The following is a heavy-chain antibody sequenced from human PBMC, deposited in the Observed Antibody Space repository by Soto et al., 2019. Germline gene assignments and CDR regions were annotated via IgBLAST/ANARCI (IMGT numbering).Heavy chain of an antibody. J-gene: IGHJ5*02. V-gene: IGHV4-38-2*01. Sequence: SETLSLTCAVSGYSISSGYYWDWIRQPPGKGLEWIGSIYHSGSTYYNPSLKSRVTISVDTSKNQFSLKLSSVTAADTAVYYCARGDSYYDFWSGYSPGPNWFDPWGQGTLVTVSS. CDR3: ARGDSYYDFWSGYSPGPNWFDP. CDR2: IYHSGST. D-gene: IGHD3-3*01. CDR1: GYSISSGYY.